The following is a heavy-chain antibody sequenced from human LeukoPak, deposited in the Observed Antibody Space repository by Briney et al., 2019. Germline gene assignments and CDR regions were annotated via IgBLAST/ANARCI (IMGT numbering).Heavy chain of an antibody. V-gene: IGHV4-31*03. Sequence: PSETLSLTCTVSGGSISSGGYYWSWIRQHPGKGLEWIGYIYYSGSTYYNPSLKSRVTISVDTSKNQFSLKLSSVTAADTAVYYCARGLARPSAARFDYWGQGTLVTVSS. D-gene: IGHD2-15*01. CDR1: GGSISSGGYY. CDR2: IYYSGST. J-gene: IGHJ4*02. CDR3: ARGLARPSAARFDY.